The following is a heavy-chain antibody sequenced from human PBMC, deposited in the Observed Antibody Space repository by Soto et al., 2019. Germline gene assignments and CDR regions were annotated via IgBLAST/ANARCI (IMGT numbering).Heavy chain of an antibody. V-gene: IGHV3-30-3*01. Sequence: GGSLRLSCAASGFTFSSYAMHWVRQAPGKGLEWVAVISYDGSNKYYADSVKGRFTISRDNSKNTLYLQMNSLRAEDTAVYYCARGQYSYGSRGDYFDYWGQGTLVTVSS. CDR3: ARGQYSYGSRGDYFDY. CDR1: GFTFSSYA. J-gene: IGHJ4*02. CDR2: ISYDGSNK. D-gene: IGHD5-18*01.